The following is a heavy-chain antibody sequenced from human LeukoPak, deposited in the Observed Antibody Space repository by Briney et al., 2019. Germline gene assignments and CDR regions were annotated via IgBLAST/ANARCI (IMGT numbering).Heavy chain of an antibody. CDR1: GGSISGNNYY. J-gene: IGHJ6*03. Sequence: PSETLALTCTVSGGSISGNNYYWGWIRQPPGKGLEWIGSINYSGSTNYNPSLKSRVTISVDTSKNQFSLKVTSVTAADTAVYYCARHLLWNYYMDVWGKGTTVTVSS. CDR3: ARHLLWNYYMDV. D-gene: IGHD2-21*01. CDR2: INYSGST. V-gene: IGHV4-39*01.